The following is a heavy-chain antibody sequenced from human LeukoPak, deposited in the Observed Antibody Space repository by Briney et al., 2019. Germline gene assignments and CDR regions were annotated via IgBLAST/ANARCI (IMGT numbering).Heavy chain of an antibody. Sequence: SETLSLTCTVSGGSISSSSYYWGWIRQPPGKGLEWIGSIYYSGSTYYNPSLKSRVTISVDTSKNQFSLKLSSVTAADTAVYYCARDVDTAMPGDYWGQGTLVTVSS. J-gene: IGHJ4*02. CDR2: IYYSGST. CDR3: ARDVDTAMPGDY. V-gene: IGHV4-39*07. D-gene: IGHD5-18*01. CDR1: GGSISSSSYY.